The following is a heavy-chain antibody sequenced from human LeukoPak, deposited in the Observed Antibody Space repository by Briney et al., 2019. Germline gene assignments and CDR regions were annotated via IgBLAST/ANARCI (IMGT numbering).Heavy chain of an antibody. V-gene: IGHV4-39*07. CDR1: GGSISSSTYY. Sequence: PSETLSLTCTVSGGSISSSTYYWSWIRQPPGKGLEWIGVINHSGTTNYNPSLKTRITISVDTSKNQFSVKLSSVTAADTAVYYCARYAPVEPPIRALDYWDQGNLVTVSA. J-gene: IGHJ4*02. D-gene: IGHD2-2*01. CDR2: INHSGTT. CDR3: ARYAPVEPPIRALDY.